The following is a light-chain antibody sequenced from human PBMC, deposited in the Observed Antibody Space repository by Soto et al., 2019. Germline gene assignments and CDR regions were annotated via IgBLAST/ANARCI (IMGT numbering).Light chain of an antibody. V-gene: IGKV1-39*01. Sequence: DIQMTQSPSSLSASVGDRVTITCRASQIITYYSNWYQQKPGKAPKLLIYSASSLQSGVPQRFSGSGSGTDFTLTISSLQPEDFAIYYCQQSYSSPWTFGPGTKVEIK. CDR2: SAS. J-gene: IGKJ1*01. CDR1: QIITYY. CDR3: QQSYSSPWT.